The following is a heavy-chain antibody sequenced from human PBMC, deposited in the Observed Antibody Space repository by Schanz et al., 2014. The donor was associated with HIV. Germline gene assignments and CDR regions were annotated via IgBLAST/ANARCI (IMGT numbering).Heavy chain of an antibody. CDR1: GDSISSSY. D-gene: IGHD3-10*01. V-gene: IGHV4-59*01. CDR2: THYRGST. J-gene: IGHJ6*02. Sequence: QVPLRESGPGLVKPSETLSLTCTVSGDSISSSYWIWIRQPPGKGLEWIGYTHYRGSTNYNPSLKSRGSTSVDTSKNQFSLKLSSVTAADTAVYYCARGQFGELFYGMDVWGRGTTVIVSS. CDR3: ARGQFGELFYGMDV.